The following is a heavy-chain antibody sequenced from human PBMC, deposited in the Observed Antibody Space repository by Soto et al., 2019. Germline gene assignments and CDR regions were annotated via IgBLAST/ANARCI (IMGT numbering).Heavy chain of an antibody. V-gene: IGHV1-69*13. CDR3: ARDLGGIAVAGSSYYYGMDV. D-gene: IGHD6-19*01. J-gene: IGHJ6*01. CDR2: IIPIFGTA. Sequence: SVKVSCKASGGTFSSYAISWVRQAPGQGLEWMGGIIPIFGTANYAQKFQGRVTITADESTSTAYMELSSLRSEDTAVYYCARDLGGIAVAGSSYYYGMDVWGQGTTVTVS. CDR1: GGTFSSYA.